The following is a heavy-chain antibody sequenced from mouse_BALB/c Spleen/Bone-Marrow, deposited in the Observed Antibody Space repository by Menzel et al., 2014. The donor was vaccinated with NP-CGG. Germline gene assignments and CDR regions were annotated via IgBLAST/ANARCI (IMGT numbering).Heavy chain of an antibody. V-gene: IGHV1-18*01. D-gene: IGHD2-3*01. CDR3: ARGDGYYARFAY. Sequence: VHVKQSGPELVKPGASVKIPCKASGYTFTDYNMDWVKQSHGKSLEWIGDINPNNGGTIYNQKFKGKATLTVDKSSSAAYMELRSLTSEDTAVYYCARGDGYYARFAYWGQGTLVTVSA. J-gene: IGHJ3*01. CDR2: INPNNGGT. CDR1: GYTFTDYN.